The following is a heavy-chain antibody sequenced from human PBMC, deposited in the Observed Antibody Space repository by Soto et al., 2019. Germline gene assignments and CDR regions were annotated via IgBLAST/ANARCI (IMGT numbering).Heavy chain of an antibody. Sequence: PGESLRLSCSVSGFTFSTYAMHWVRQAPGKGLEYVSSISSNGGSTYYADSVKGRFTISRDNSKNTLYLQMSSLRTEDTALYYCVKDRWVDYWGQGILVTVSS. CDR3: VKDRWVDY. V-gene: IGHV3-64D*06. CDR2: ISSNGGST. CDR1: GFTFSTYA. J-gene: IGHJ4*02. D-gene: IGHD1-26*01.